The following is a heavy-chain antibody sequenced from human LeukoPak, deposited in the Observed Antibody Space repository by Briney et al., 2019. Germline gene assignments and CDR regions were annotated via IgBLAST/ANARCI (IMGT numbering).Heavy chain of an antibody. V-gene: IGHV4-4*07. J-gene: IGHJ4*02. Sequence: SETLSLTCSVSGGSVNTYYWTWLRQPAGKGLEWIGRVYTSGYTKYNPSLQSRVTMSVDTSKKQLSLMLTSLTAADTAVYYCARETLVGTTNYFDYWGQGALVTVSS. CDR2: VYTSGYT. CDR3: ARETLVGTTNYFDY. D-gene: IGHD1-26*01. CDR1: GGSVNTYY.